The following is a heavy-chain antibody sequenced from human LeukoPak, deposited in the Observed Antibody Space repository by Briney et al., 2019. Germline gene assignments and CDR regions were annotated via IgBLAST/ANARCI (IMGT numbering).Heavy chain of an antibody. CDR1: GFTFSSYA. D-gene: IGHD3-10*01. Sequence: GGSLRLSCAASGFTFSSYAMSWVRQAPGKGLEWVSAISGSGGSTYYADSVKGRFTISRDNSKNTLYLQMNSLRAEDTAVYYCAKFWGYYYGSGGSDDAFDIWGQGTMVTVSS. V-gene: IGHV3-23*01. CDR3: AKFWGYYYGSGGSDDAFDI. J-gene: IGHJ3*02. CDR2: ISGSGGST.